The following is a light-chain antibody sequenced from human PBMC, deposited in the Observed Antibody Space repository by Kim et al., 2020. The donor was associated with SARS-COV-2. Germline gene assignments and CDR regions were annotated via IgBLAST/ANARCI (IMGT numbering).Light chain of an antibody. CDR2: QNN. V-gene: IGLV3-1*01. J-gene: IGLJ2*01. CDR1: KLGYKY. Sequence: SYELTQPPSVSVSPGQTASIACSGDKLGYKYASWYQQKPGQSPVLVIFQNNRRPSGIPERFSGSKSGNTATLTISGTQAMDEADYYCQAWVSSTVIFGGGTQLTVL. CDR3: QAWVSSTVI.